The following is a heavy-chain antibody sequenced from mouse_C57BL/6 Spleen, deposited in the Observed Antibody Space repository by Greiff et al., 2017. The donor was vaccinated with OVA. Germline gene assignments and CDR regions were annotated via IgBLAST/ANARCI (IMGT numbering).Heavy chain of an antibody. J-gene: IGHJ2*01. D-gene: IGHD1-1*01. CDR3: ARALPDYFDY. CDR1: GFTFSDYG. CDR2: ISSGSSTI. Sequence: DVMLVESGGGLVKPGGSLKLSCAASGFTFSDYGMHWVRQAPEKGLEWVAYISSGSSTIYYADTVKGRFTISRDNAKNTLFLQMTSLRSEDTAMYYCARALPDYFDYWGQGTTLTVSS. V-gene: IGHV5-17*01.